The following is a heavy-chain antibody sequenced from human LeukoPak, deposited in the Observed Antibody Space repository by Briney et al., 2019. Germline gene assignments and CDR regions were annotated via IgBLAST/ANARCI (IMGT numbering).Heavy chain of an antibody. CDR1: GGPISSSDYY. Sequence: PSETLSLTCTVSGGPISSSDYYWGWLRQPPGKGLEWIASIYYSGTTHYNPSHQSRVTMSVDTSKNQFSLKLSSVTAADTAVYYCARDWDNWNDGGAFDIWGQGTMVTVSS. D-gene: IGHD1-1*01. CDR3: ARDWDNWNDGGAFDI. V-gene: IGHV4-39*02. CDR2: IYYSGTT. J-gene: IGHJ3*02.